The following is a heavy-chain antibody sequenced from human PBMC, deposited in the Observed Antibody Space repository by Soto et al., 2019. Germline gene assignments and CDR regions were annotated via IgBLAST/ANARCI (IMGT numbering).Heavy chain of an antibody. D-gene: IGHD5-12*01. CDR1: GGSISSGDYY. Sequence: PSETLSLTCTVSGGSISSGDYYWSWIRQPPGKGLEWIGYIYYSGNTYYNPSLKSRVTISVDTSKNQFSLKLSSVTAADTAVYYCARGEMATIGDWFDPWGQGTLVTVSS. CDR3: ARGEMATIGDWFDP. J-gene: IGHJ5*02. CDR2: IYYSGNT. V-gene: IGHV4-30-4*01.